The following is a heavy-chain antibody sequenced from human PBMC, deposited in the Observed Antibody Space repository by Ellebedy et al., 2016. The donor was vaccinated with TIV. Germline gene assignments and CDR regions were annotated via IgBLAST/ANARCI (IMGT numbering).Heavy chain of an antibody. CDR1: GDSITSSTYY. Sequence: SETLSLXXTVSGDSITSSTYYWGWIRQPPGKGLEWIGSIYYSGSTHYNPPLRSRATISVDTSKNHFSLKMTSVSAADTAVYYCARYGRDGDYKYFDSWGQGSLVTVSS. CDR3: ARYGRDGDYKYFDS. D-gene: IGHD4-17*01. CDR2: IYYSGST. V-gene: IGHV4-39*07. J-gene: IGHJ4*02.